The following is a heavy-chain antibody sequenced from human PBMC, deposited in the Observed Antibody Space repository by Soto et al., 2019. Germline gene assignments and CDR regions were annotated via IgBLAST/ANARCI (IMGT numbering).Heavy chain of an antibody. J-gene: IGHJ6*02. CDR2: AYYRSKGFL. Sequence: SQTLSLTCVISGDSVSSNGAGWNWIRQSPSRGLEWVGRAYYRSKGFLDYAASVQRRMTINPDTSRNQFSLQLNSVTPEDPAVYYFARVHCSGGTCLDGLDVWGQGTTVTVSS. V-gene: IGHV6-1*01. CDR1: GDSVSSNGAG. CDR3: ARVHCSGGTCLDGLDV. D-gene: IGHD2-15*01.